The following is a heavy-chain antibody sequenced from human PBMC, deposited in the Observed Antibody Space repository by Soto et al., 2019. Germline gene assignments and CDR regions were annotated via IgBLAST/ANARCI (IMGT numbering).Heavy chain of an antibody. CDR3: ARHGVVPAAMLGYYYYMDV. V-gene: IGHV4-39*01. CDR1: GGSISSSSYY. CDR2: IYYSGST. Sequence: SETLSLTCTVSGGSISSSSYYWGWIRQPPGKGLEWIGSIYYSGSTYYNPSLKSRVTISVDTSKNQFSLKLSSVTAADTAVYYCARHGVVPAAMLGYYYYMDVWGKGTTVTVSS. J-gene: IGHJ6*03. D-gene: IGHD2-2*01.